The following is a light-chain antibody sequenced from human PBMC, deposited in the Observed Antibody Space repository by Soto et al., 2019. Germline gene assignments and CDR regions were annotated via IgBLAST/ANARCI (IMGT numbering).Light chain of an antibody. CDR3: AAWDDGVNAYV. Sequence: QSVLTQPPSAYGTPGQRVSFSCSGSSSNIGSNDVSWHRQVPGTAPKLLIYSDYQRPSDVPDRFSASKSGTSASLAISGLQSDDEADYFCAAWDDGVNAYVFGTATKVTVL. CDR1: SSNIGSND. CDR2: SDY. V-gene: IGLV1-44*01. J-gene: IGLJ1*01.